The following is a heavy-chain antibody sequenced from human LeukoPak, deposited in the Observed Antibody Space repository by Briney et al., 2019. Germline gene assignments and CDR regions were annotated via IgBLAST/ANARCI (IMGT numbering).Heavy chain of an antibody. CDR2: ISSSGSTI. CDR1: GFTFSSYE. V-gene: IGHV3-48*03. CDR3: AELGITMIGGV. D-gene: IGHD3-10*02. Sequence: GGSLRLSCAASGFTFSSYEMNWVRQAPGKGLEWVSYISSSGSTIYYADSMKGRFTISRDNAKNSLYLQMNSLRAEDTAVYYCAELGITMIGGVWGKGTTVTISS. J-gene: IGHJ6*04.